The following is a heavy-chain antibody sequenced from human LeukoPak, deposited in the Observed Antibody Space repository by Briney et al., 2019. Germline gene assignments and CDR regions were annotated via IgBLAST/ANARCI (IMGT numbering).Heavy chain of an antibody. Sequence: GGSLRLSCAPSGFTFSNYAMSWVRQAPRKGREWVSSITGNALNTYHADFSKGRFTISRDDSKNTLYLHLSSLRVEDTAVYYCAKLQDFYDNSGYSYFDNWGQGTLVTVSS. CDR2: ITGNALNT. CDR1: GFTFSNYA. J-gene: IGHJ4*02. CDR3: AKLQDFYDNSGYSYFDN. V-gene: IGHV3-23*01. D-gene: IGHD3-22*01.